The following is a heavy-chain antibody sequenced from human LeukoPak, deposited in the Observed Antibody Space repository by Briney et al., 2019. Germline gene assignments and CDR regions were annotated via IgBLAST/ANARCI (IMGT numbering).Heavy chain of an antibody. V-gene: IGHV4-39*01. CDR3: ARWGCSGGSCYSDY. J-gene: IGHJ4*02. D-gene: IGHD2-15*01. CDR2: IYYSGST. CDR1: GGSISSSSYY. Sequence: PSETLSLTCTVSGGSISSSSYYWGWIRQAPGKGLEWIGSIYYSGSTYYNPSLKSRVTISVDTSKNQFSLKLSSVTAADTAVYYCARWGCSGGSCYSDYWGQGTLVTVSS.